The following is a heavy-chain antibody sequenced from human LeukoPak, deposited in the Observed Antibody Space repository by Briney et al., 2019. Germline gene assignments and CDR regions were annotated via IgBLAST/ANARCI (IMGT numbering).Heavy chain of an antibody. CDR3: AKDLSGSDYYFDY. CDR2: IWYGGSNK. D-gene: IGHD1-26*01. V-gene: IGHV3-30*18. J-gene: IGHJ4*02. Sequence: PGRSLRLSCAASGFTFSSYGMHWVRQAPGKGLEWVAVIWYGGSNKYYADSVKGRFTISRDNSKNTLYLQMNSLRAKDTAVYYCAKDLSGSDYYFDYWGQGTLVTVSS. CDR1: GFTFSSYG.